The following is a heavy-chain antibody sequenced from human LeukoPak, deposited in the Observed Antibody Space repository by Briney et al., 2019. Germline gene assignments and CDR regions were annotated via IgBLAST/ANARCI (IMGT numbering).Heavy chain of an antibody. CDR2: IKEDGSRE. J-gene: IGHJ1*01. CDR3: ARDTPGYGAYVS. Sequence: GGSLRLSCAASGFTFSTYWMTWVRQAPGKGLEWVANIKEDGSREYYVDSVKGRFTISRDNAKNSLYLQMDSLTAEDTAVYYCARDTPGYGAYVSWGQGTLVSVSS. CDR1: GFTFSTYW. V-gene: IGHV3-7*01. D-gene: IGHD5-12*01.